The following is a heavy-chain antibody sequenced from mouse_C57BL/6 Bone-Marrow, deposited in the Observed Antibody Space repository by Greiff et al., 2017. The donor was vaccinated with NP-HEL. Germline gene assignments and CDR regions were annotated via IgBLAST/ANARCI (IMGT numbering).Heavy chain of an antibody. D-gene: IGHD2-2*01. Sequence: QVQLQQPGAELVKPGASVKLSCKASGYTFTSYWMHWVKQRPGRGLEWIGRIDPSSGGTKYNEKFKSKATLTVDKPSSTAYMQRSSLTSEDSAVLFYARAWFHYAMDYWGQGTSVTVSS. CDR2: IDPSSGGT. CDR3: ARAWFHYAMDY. V-gene: IGHV1-72*01. CDR1: GYTFTSYW. J-gene: IGHJ4*01.